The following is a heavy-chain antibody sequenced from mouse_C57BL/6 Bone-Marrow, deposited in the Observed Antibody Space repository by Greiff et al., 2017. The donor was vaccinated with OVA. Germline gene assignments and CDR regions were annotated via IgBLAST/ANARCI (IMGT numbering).Heavy chain of an antibody. J-gene: IGHJ2*01. D-gene: IGHD4-1*01. Sequence: QVQLKQSGPELVKPGASVKISCKASGYTFTDYYINWVKQRPGQGLEWIGWIYPGSGNTKYNEKFKDKATLTVDTSSSTAYMQLSSLTSDDSAVYFCTRGDWDYFDDWGQGTTLTVSS. V-gene: IGHV1-84*01. CDR3: TRGDWDYFDD. CDR2: IYPGSGNT. CDR1: GYTFTDYY.